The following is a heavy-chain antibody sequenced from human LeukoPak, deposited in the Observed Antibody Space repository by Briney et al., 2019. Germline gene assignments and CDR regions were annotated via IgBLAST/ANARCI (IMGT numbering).Heavy chain of an antibody. V-gene: IGHV3-11*04. CDR2: ISSSGSTI. CDR3: AQNTSRGDN. J-gene: IGHJ4*02. CDR1: GFTFSDYY. Sequence: GSLRLSCAASGFTFSDYYMSWIRQAPGKGLKWVSYISSSGSTIYYADSVKGRFTISRDNAKNSLFLQMSSLRVEDTAVYYCAQNTSRGDNWGQGTLVTVSS. D-gene: IGHD6-13*01.